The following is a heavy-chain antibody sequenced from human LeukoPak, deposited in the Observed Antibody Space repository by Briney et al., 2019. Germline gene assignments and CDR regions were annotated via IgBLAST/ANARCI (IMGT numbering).Heavy chain of an antibody. V-gene: IGHV3-33*01. CDR2: IWYDGSNK. CDR1: GFTFSSYG. CDR3: ARRYSGSYSRFDY. Sequence: GGSLRLSCAASGFTFSSYGMHWVRQAPGKGLEWVAVIWYDGSNKYYADSVKGRFTISRDNSKNTLYLQMNSLRAEDTAVYYCARRYSGSYSRFDYWGQGTLVTVSS. J-gene: IGHJ4*02. D-gene: IGHD1-26*01.